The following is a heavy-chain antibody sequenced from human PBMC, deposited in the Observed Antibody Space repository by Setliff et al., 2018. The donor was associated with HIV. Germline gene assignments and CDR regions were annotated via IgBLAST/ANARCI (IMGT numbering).Heavy chain of an antibody. CDR3: ARDSPADGGNPGRFRR. CDR1: GDSISSGRYY. J-gene: IGHJ1*01. Sequence: PSETLSLTCTVSGDSISSGRYYWNWIRQPAGKGLDWIGHIFTSGSAFSSGTANYSPSLKSRVTISVDISKNQFSLKLTSVTAADTAMYFCARDSPADGGNPGRFRRWGQGTLVTVSS. V-gene: IGHV4-61*09. CDR2: IFTSGSA. D-gene: IGHD2-15*01.